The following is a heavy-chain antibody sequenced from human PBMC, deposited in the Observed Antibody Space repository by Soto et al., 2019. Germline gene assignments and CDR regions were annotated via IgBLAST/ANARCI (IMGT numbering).Heavy chain of an antibody. J-gene: IGHJ5*02. CDR2: ISAYNGNT. CDR3: ARHEDVVVVAARDWFDP. Sequence: ASVKVSCKASGYTFTSYGISWVRQAPGQGLEWMGWISAYNGNTNYPQKLQGRVTRPIDKSTSTAYMELRSLRSDDTAVYYCARHEDVVVVAARDWFDPWGQGTLVTVSS. V-gene: IGHV1-18*01. D-gene: IGHD2-15*01. CDR1: GYTFTSYG.